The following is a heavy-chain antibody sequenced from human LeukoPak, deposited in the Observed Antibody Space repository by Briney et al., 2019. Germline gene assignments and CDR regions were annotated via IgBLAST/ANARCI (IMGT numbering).Heavy chain of an antibody. D-gene: IGHD4-17*01. Sequence: GRSLRLSCAASGFTFSSYGMHWIRQAPGKGLEWVSYISSSGSTIYYADSVKGRFTISRDNAKNSLYLQMNSLRAEDTAVYYCARDWVRDYGDYASDYWGQGTLVTVSS. CDR2: ISSSGSTI. CDR3: ARDWVRDYGDYASDY. CDR1: GFTFSSYG. V-gene: IGHV3-48*04. J-gene: IGHJ4*02.